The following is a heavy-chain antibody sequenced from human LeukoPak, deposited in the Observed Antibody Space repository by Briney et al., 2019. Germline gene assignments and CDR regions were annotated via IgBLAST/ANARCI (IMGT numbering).Heavy chain of an antibody. CDR3: ARGYFDRNDY. J-gene: IGHJ4*02. CDR2: INHSGST. D-gene: IGHD3-9*01. CDR1: GGSFSGYY. V-gene: IGHV4-34*01. Sequence: SETLSLTCAVYGGSFSGYYWSWIRQPPGKGLEWIGEINHSGSTNYNPSLKSRVTISVDTSKNQFSLRLSSVTAADTAVYYCARGYFDRNDYWGQGTLVTVSS.